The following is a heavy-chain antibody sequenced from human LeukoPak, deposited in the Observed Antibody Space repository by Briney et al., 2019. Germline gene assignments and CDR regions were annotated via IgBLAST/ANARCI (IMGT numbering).Heavy chain of an antibody. CDR2: INHSGST. CDR1: GGSFSGYY. D-gene: IGHD6-19*01. J-gene: IGHJ4*02. V-gene: IGHV4-34*01. Sequence: SETLPLTCAVYGGSFSGYYWSWIRQPPGKGLEWIGEINHSGSTNYNPSLKSRVTISVDTSKNQFSLKLSSVTAADTAVYYCARSTGRWLASFDYWGQGTLVTVSS. CDR3: ARSTGRWLASFDY.